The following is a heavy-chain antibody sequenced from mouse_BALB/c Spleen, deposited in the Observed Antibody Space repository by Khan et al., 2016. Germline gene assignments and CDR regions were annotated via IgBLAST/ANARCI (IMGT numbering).Heavy chain of an antibody. D-gene: IGHD4-1*02. CDR1: GYSITSDYA. J-gene: IGHJ3*01. V-gene: IGHV3-2*02. CDR3: ASNWDEEDY. Sequence: EVQLQESGPGLVKPSQSLSLTCTVTGYSITSDYAWNWIRQFPGNKLEWMGYIRYSGSTSYNPSLKSRISITRDTSKNTCFLQLNSVTTEDTATYYCASNWDEEDYWGQGTLVTVSA. CDR2: IRYSGST.